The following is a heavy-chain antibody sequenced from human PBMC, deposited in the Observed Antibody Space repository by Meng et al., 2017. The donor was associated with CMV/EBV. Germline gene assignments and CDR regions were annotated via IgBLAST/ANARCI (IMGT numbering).Heavy chain of an antibody. Sequence: VNVPCKFSVYTFTGYYMHWVRQAPGQGLEWMGWINPNSGGKNYAQKFQGRVTMTRDTSISTAYMVLSRLRSDDAAVYYCARAWDENIVLMVYASFDPWGQGTLVTVSS. J-gene: IGHJ5*02. CDR1: VYTFTGYY. CDR3: ARAWDENIVLMVYASFDP. V-gene: IGHV1-2*02. CDR2: INPNSGGK. D-gene: IGHD2-8*01.